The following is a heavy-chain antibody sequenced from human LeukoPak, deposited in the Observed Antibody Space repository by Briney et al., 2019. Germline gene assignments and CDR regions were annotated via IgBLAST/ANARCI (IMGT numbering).Heavy chain of an antibody. CDR2: ISGDGGST. J-gene: IGHJ6*02. CDR3: AKDGGYCSGGSCYSGYYYYYGMDV. D-gene: IGHD2-15*01. CDR1: GFTFDDYA. V-gene: IGHV3-43*02. Sequence: PGGSLRLSCAASGFTFDDYAMHWVRQAPGKGLEWVSLISGDGGSTYYADSVKGRFTISRDNSKNCLYLQMNSLRTEDTALYYCAKDGGYCSGGSCYSGYYYYYGMDVGGQGTTVIVS.